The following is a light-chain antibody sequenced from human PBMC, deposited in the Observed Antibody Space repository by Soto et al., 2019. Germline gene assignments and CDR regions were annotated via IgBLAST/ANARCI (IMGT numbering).Light chain of an antibody. Sequence: IQLTQSPSTLSASVGDRVTLTCRASQSISNCLAWYQQKPGTAPKVLIYHASNLQSGVPSRFSGSGSGTEFTLTISSLQPDDFATYYCQQYNSYSFGQGTKVDIK. V-gene: IGKV1-5*01. CDR2: HAS. CDR3: QQYNSYS. J-gene: IGKJ1*01. CDR1: QSISNC.